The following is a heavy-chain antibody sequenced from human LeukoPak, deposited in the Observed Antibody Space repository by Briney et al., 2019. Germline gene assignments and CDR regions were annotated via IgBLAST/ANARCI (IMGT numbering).Heavy chain of an antibody. Sequence: ASVKVSCKASGYTFTGYYMHWVRQAPGQGLEWMGWINPNSGGTNYAQKFQGRVTMTRDTSISTAYMELSRLRSDDTAVYYCARSGSYYAMDGMDVWGQGTTVTVSS. D-gene: IGHD1-26*01. CDR3: ARSGSYYAMDGMDV. V-gene: IGHV1-2*02. J-gene: IGHJ6*02. CDR2: INPNSGGT. CDR1: GYTFTGYY.